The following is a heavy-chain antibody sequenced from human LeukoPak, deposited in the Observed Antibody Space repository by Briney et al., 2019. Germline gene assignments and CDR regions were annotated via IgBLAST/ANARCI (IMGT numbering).Heavy chain of an antibody. CDR3: ARDLPGDIVVVPAASYGMDV. V-gene: IGHV1-2*04. CDR2: INPNSGGT. D-gene: IGHD2-2*01. J-gene: IGHJ6*02. CDR1: GYTFTGYY. Sequence: ASVKVSCKASGYTFTGYYMHWVRQAPGQGLEWMGWINPNSGGTNYAQKFQGWVTMTRDTSISTAYMELSRLRSDDTAVYYCARDLPGDIVVVPAASYGMDVWGQGTTVTVSS.